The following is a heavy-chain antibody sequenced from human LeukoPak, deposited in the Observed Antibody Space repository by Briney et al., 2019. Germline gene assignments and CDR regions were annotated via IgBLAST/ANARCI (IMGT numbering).Heavy chain of an antibody. D-gene: IGHD6-13*01. V-gene: IGHV3-23*01. J-gene: IGHJ4*02. CDR3: ARDSPGSWYNHFDY. Sequence: GGSLRLSCAASGFTFSSYAMSWVRQAPGKGLEWVSAISGSGGSTHYADSVKGRFTISRDNAKNSLYLQMNSLRDEDTAVYYCARDSPGSWYNHFDYWGQGTLVTVSS. CDR1: GFTFSSYA. CDR2: ISGSGGST.